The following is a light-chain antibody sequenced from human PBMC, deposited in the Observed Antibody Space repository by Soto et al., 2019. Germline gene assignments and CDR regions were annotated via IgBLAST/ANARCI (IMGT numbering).Light chain of an antibody. V-gene: IGLV2-14*01. CDR3: TSYPSISTLV. Sequence: QSVLTQPASVSGSPGQSITISCTGTSSDVGGYNSVSWYQQHPGKVPKIMIYDVSIRPSGVPDRFSGSKSGNTASLTNSRPQAEYQDDYYCTSYPSISTLVFGTGTKVTVL. CDR1: SSDVGGYNS. CDR2: DVS. J-gene: IGLJ1*01.